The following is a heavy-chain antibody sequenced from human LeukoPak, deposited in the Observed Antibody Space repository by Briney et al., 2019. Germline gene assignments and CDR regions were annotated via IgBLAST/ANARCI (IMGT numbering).Heavy chain of an antibody. J-gene: IGHJ4*02. Sequence: ASVKVSCKASGYTFTNYGMNWVRQAPGQGLEWMGWINTNTGNPTYAQGFTGRFVFSLDTSVSTAYLQISSLKAEDTAVYYCAREVLYDSSGYSMIDYWGQGTLVTVSS. V-gene: IGHV7-4-1*02. CDR3: AREVLYDSSGYSMIDY. D-gene: IGHD3-22*01. CDR1: GYTFTNYG. CDR2: INTNTGNP.